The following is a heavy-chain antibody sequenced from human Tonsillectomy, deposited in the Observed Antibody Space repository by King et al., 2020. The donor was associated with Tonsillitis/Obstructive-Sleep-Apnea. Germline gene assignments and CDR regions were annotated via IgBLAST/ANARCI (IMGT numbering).Heavy chain of an antibody. J-gene: IGHJ6*03. CDR3: ARTGSWYAYYHSYMDV. D-gene: IGHD6-13*01. CDR2: ISYDGTDK. Sequence: VKLVESGGGVVQPGRSLRLSCAASGFPFSTYAMHWVRQAPGKGLEWVAIISYDGTDKYYADSVKGRFTISRDNSKNTLYLQMNSLTAEDTAVYYCARTGSWYAYYHSYMDVWGKGTTVTVSS. V-gene: IGHV3-30*01. CDR1: GFPFSTYA.